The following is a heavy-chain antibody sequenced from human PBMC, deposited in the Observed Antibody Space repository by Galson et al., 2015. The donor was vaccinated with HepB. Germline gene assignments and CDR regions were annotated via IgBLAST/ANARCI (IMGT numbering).Heavy chain of an antibody. CDR2: IRYDGSNK. CDR1: GFTFSSYG. V-gene: IGHV3-30*02. J-gene: IGHJ4*02. CDR3: AKAPYCSGGSCYSDY. Sequence: SLRLSCAASGFTFSSYGMHWVRQAPGKGLEWVAFIRYDGSNKYYADSVKGRFTISRDNSKNTLYLQMNSLRAEDTAVYYCAKAPYCSGGSCYSDYWGQGTLVTVSS. D-gene: IGHD2-15*01.